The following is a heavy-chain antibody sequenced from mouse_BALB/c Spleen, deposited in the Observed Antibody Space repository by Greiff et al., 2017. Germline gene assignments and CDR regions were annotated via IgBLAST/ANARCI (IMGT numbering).Heavy chain of an antibody. V-gene: IGHV5-12-2*01. Sequence: EVQVVESGGGLVQPGGSLKLSCAASGFTFSSYTMSWVRQTPEKRLEWVAYISNGGGSTYYPDTVKGRFTISRDNAKNTLYLQMSSLKSEDTAMYYCARHVDGYYGAMDYWGQGTSVTVSS. CDR1: GFTFSSYT. CDR3: ARHVDGYYGAMDY. J-gene: IGHJ4*01. CDR2: ISNGGGST. D-gene: IGHD2-3*01.